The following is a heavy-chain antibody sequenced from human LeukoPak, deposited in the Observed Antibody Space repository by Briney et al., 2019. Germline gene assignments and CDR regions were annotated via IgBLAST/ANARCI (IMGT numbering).Heavy chain of an antibody. D-gene: IGHD6-25*01. J-gene: IGHJ4*02. Sequence: GGSLKLSCVASGFSFNNYRMTWVRQAPGKGLEWVANIKQDGSEKQYVDSVKGRFAISRDNAKKSLYLQINTLRAEDTAVYYCVRGPHIAATSYWGQGTLVTVSS. CDR3: VRGPHIAATSY. CDR1: GFSFNNYR. CDR2: IKQDGSEK. V-gene: IGHV3-7*03.